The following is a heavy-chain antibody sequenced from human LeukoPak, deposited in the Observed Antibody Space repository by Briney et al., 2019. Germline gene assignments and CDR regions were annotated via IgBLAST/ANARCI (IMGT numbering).Heavy chain of an antibody. CDR3: TKNTGRREGWFDP. J-gene: IGHJ5*02. CDR1: GLTFRHYG. Sequence: GGSLRLSCAASGLTFRHYGMHWVRQTPGKGLEWVAFIESDESISQYADLVKGRFTISKDNSKNMLYLQMNSLRTEDTAMYYCTKNTGRREGWFDPWGQGTLVTVSS. D-gene: IGHD1-26*01. CDR2: IESDESIS. V-gene: IGHV3-30*02.